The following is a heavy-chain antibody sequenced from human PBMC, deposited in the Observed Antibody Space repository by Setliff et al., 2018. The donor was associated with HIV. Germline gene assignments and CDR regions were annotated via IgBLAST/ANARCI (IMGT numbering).Heavy chain of an antibody. CDR1: GGSISSGDYY. D-gene: IGHD4-17*01. CDR3: ARAPGPYGDYNGFDP. CDR2: VYDSEST. Sequence: PSETLSLTCTVSGGSISSGDYYWSRIRQPTGKGLEWIGNVYDSESTYYTPSLKSRVTISVDTSKNHFSLKLNSVTAADTAVYYCARAPGPYGDYNGFDPWGQGALGTVSA. J-gene: IGHJ5*02. V-gene: IGHV4-30-4*08.